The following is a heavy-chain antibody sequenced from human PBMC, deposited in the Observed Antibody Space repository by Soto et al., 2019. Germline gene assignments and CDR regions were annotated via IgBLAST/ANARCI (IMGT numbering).Heavy chain of an antibody. CDR3: AKPLLGPYYYYGMDA. J-gene: IGHJ6*02. V-gene: IGHV3-23*01. CDR2: ISGSGGST. CDR1: GFTFSSYA. Sequence: GGSLRLSCAASGFTFSSYAMSWVRQAPGKGLEWVSAISGSGGSTYYADSVKGRFTISRDNSKNTLYLQMNSLRAEDTAVYYCAKPLLGPYYYYGMDAWGQGTTVTVSS.